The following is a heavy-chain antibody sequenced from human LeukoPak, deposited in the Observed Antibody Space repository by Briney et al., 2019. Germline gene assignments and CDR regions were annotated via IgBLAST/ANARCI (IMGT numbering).Heavy chain of an antibody. Sequence: PSETLSLTCGVYGGSFSGHYWTWIRQPPGKGLEWIGEINHSGNTNYNPSLKSRVTTSVDTSKNQFSLRLTSVTAADTAVYYCAREGGANRPLDYWGQGTLVTVSS. CDR1: GGSFSGHY. J-gene: IGHJ4*02. V-gene: IGHV4-34*01. D-gene: IGHD4/OR15-4a*01. CDR3: AREGGANRPLDY. CDR2: INHSGNT.